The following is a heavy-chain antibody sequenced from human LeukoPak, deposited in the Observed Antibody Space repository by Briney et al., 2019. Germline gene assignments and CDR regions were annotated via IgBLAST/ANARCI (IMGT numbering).Heavy chain of an antibody. CDR3: AIDSGRGWFDP. J-gene: IGHJ5*02. V-gene: IGHV3-21*01. D-gene: IGHD1-26*01. CDR1: GLTFSSYS. Sequence: GGSLRLPCAASGLTFSSYSMNWVRQAPGKGLEWVSSISSSSSYIYYADSVKGRFTIPRDNAKNSLYLQMNSLRAEDTAVYYCAIDSGRGWFDPWGQGTLVTVSS. CDR2: ISSSSSYI.